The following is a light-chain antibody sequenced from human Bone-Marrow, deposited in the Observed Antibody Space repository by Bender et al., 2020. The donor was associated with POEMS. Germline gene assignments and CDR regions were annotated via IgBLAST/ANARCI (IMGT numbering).Light chain of an antibody. CDR3: SSYTTSSTLV. CDR2: DVN. Sequence: QSALTQPRSVSGSPGQSVTISCTGTSSDVGGYNYVSWYQHHPGKAPKLIIFDVNVRPSGVPDRFSGSKSGNTASLTISGLRAEDEADYYCSSYTTSSTLVFGGGTKLTVL. V-gene: IGLV2-11*01. J-gene: IGLJ2*01. CDR1: SSDVGGYNY.